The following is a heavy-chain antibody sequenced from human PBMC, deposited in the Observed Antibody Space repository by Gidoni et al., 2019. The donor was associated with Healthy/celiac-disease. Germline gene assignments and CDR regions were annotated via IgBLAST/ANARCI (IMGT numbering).Heavy chain of an antibody. CDR2: IYWDDDK. CDR3: EHSSPEFNGYDIGRVPFDY. J-gene: IGHJ4*02. Sequence: QITLKESGPTLVQPTQTLTLTCTFSGFSLITSGVVVGWIRQPPGKALEWLALIYWDDDKRYSPSLKRRITITKNTYKNQVVLTMTNMDPVDTATYYCEHSSPEFNGYDIGRVPFDYWGQGTMVTVSS. CDR1: GFSLITSGVV. D-gene: IGHD3-22*01. V-gene: IGHV2-5*02.